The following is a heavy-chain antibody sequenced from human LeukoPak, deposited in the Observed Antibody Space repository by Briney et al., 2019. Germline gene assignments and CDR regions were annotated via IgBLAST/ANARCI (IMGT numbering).Heavy chain of an antibody. CDR1: GYSISSGYF. CDR3: ARGGRRPYYGSGSYYYYMDV. D-gene: IGHD3-10*01. J-gene: IGHJ6*03. CDR2: IYNSGST. V-gene: IGHV4-38-2*02. Sequence: SETLSLTCTVSGYSISSGYFWGWIRQTPGKGLEWIGSIYNSGSTYYNPSLKSRVTISLDTSKNQFSLKLSSVTAADTAVYYCARGGRRPYYGSGSYYYYMDVWGKGTTVTVSS.